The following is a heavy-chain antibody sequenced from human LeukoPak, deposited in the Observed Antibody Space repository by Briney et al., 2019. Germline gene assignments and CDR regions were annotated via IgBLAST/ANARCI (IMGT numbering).Heavy chain of an antibody. CDR2: IYHSGST. D-gene: IGHD3-9*01. J-gene: IGHJ4*02. CDR3: ARTPRTYYDILTGYSQFDY. V-gene: IGHV4-30-2*01. CDR1: GGSISSGGYY. Sequence: PSQTLSLTCTVSGGSISSGGYYWSWIRQPPGKGLEWIGYIYHSGSTYYNPSLTSRVTISVDRSKNQFSLNLNSVTAADTAVYCCARTPRTYYDILTGYSQFDYWGQGTLVTVSS.